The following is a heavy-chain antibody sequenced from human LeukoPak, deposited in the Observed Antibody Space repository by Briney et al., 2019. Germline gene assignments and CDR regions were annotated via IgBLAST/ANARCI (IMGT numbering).Heavy chain of an antibody. V-gene: IGHV1-69*13. J-gene: IGHJ4*02. CDR3: ARGSTEMATITFLDY. D-gene: IGHD5-24*01. CDR1: GGTFSSYA. CDR2: IIPIFGTA. Sequence: SVKASCKASGGTFSSYAISWVRQAPGQGLEWMEGIIPIFGTANYAQKFQGRVTITADESTSTAYMELSSLRSEDTAVYYCARGSTEMATITFLDYWGQGTLVTVSS.